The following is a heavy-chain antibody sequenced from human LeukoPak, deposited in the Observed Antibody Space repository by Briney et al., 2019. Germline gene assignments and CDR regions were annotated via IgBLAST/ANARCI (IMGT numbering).Heavy chain of an antibody. CDR3: ARHSGSGSLSRPFDP. CDR2: IYY. D-gene: IGHD3-10*01. J-gene: IGHJ5*02. CDR1: GGSVTSGGFY. V-gene: IGHV4-39*01. Sequence: PLETLSLTCSVSGGSVTSGGFYWGWLRQTPGKGPEWIATIYYYNPSLQSRVTISIDTSKNQFSLRLTSVTATDTAVYHCARHSGSGSLSRPFDPWGQGTLVTVSS.